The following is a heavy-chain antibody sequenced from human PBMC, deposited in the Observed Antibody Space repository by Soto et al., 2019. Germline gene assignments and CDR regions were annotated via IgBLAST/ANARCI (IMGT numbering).Heavy chain of an antibody. CDR2: INPNSGGT. CDR3: ARGDYDFWSGFDY. Sequence: GASVKVSCKASGYTFTGYYMHWVRQAPGQGLEWMGWINPNSGGTNYAQKFQGWVTMTRDTSISTAYMELSRLISDDTAVYYCARGDYDFWSGFDYWGQGTLVTVSS. D-gene: IGHD3-3*01. V-gene: IGHV1-2*04. CDR1: GYTFTGYY. J-gene: IGHJ4*02.